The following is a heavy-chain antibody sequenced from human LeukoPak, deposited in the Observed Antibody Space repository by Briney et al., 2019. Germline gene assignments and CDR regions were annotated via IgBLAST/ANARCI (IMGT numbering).Heavy chain of an antibody. CDR1: GFTFSSYG. J-gene: IGHJ4*02. V-gene: IGHV3-30*02. CDR2: IRYDGSNK. Sequence: TEGSLRLSCAASGFTFSSYGMHWVRQAPGKGLEWVAFIRYDGSNKYYADSVKGRFTISRDNSKNTLYLQMNSLRAEDTAVYYCAKDQVGATMYFDYWGQGTLVTVSS. CDR3: AKDQVGATMYFDY. D-gene: IGHD1-26*01.